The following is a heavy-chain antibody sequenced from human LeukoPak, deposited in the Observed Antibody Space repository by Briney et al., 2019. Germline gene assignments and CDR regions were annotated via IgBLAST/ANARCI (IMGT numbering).Heavy chain of an antibody. CDR3: ARDRAYCGGDCYSDY. CDR2: INHSGGST. Sequence: ASVKVSCMASVYTFTSYYMHWVRQAPGQGREWMGIINHSGGSTSYAQKFQGRVTMTREMSTSTVYMELSSLRSEDTAVYYCARDRAYCGGDCYSDYWGQGTLVTVSS. J-gene: IGHJ4*02. D-gene: IGHD2-21*02. CDR1: VYTFTSYY. V-gene: IGHV1-46*01.